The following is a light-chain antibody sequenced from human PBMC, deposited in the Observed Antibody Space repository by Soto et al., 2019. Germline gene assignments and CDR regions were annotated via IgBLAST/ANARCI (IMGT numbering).Light chain of an antibody. CDR1: SSDVGGYNY. Sequence: QSVLTQPPSASGSPGQSVTISCTGTSSDVGGYNYVSWYQQHPGKAPRLMIYEVTKRPSGVPDRFSASKSGNTASLTVSGLQAEDEADYYCTSYVGNNRVVFGGGTKVTVL. CDR3: TSYVGNNRVV. V-gene: IGLV2-8*01. CDR2: EVT. J-gene: IGLJ2*01.